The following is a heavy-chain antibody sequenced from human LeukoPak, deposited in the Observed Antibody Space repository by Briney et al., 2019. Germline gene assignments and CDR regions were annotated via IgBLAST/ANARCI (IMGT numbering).Heavy chain of an antibody. CDR1: GFTFSSYS. Sequence: GGSLRLSCAASGFTFSSYSMNWVRQAPGKGLEWVSSISSSSSYIYYADSVKGRFTISRDNAKNSLYLQMNSLRAEDTAVYYCARAAGFYDSSGYYAFDLDYWGQGTLVTVSS. CDR3: ARAAGFYDSSGYYAFDLDY. J-gene: IGHJ4*02. D-gene: IGHD3-22*01. V-gene: IGHV3-21*01. CDR2: ISSSSSYI.